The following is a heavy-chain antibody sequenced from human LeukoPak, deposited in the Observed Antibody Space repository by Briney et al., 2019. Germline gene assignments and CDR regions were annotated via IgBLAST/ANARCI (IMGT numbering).Heavy chain of an antibody. CDR3: EVRGVIRDAFDI. D-gene: IGHD3-10*01. Sequence: GGSLRLSCAASGFTLSSYWMSWVRQAPGKGLEWVANIKQDGSEKYYVDSVKGRFTIPRDNSKNTLYLQMNSLRAEDTAVYYCEVRGVIRDAFDIWGQGTMVTVSS. V-gene: IGHV3-7*01. J-gene: IGHJ3*02. CDR2: IKQDGSEK. CDR1: GFTLSSYW.